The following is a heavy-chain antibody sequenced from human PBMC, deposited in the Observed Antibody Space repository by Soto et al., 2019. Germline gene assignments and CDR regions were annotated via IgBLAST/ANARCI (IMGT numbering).Heavy chain of an antibody. J-gene: IGHJ5*02. CDR3: AKVQGGYSYGPLRFDP. V-gene: IGHV3-23*01. Sequence: PGGSLRLSCAASGFTFSSYAMSWVRQAPGKGLEWVSAISGSGGSTYYADSVKGRFTISRDNSKNTLYLQMNSLRAKDTAVYYCAKVQGGYSYGPLRFDPWGQGTLVTVSS. CDR2: ISGSGGST. D-gene: IGHD5-18*01. CDR1: GFTFSSYA.